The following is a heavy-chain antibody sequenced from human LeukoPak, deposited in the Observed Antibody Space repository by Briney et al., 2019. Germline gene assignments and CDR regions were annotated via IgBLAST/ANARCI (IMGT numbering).Heavy chain of an antibody. D-gene: IGHD6-13*01. V-gene: IGHV1-18*01. CDR2: ISAYNGNT. CDR3: ARDPTLRYSSSWYYYYYYYMDV. Sequence: ASVKVSCKASGYTFTSYGISWVRQAPGQGLEWMGWISAYNGNTNYAQKLQGRVTMTTDTSTSTAYMELRSLRSDDTAVYYCARDPTLRYSSSWYYYYYYYMDVWGKGTTVTVSS. J-gene: IGHJ6*03. CDR1: GYTFTSYG.